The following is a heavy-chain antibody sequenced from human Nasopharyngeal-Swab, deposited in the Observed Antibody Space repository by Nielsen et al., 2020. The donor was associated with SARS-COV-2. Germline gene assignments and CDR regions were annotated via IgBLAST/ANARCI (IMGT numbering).Heavy chain of an antibody. V-gene: IGHV3-30*02. CDR2: IRYDGTEE. Sequence: GESLKISCAASGFTFSSYGMHWVRQTPGKGLEWVAFIRYDGTEEDYADSVRGRFTISRDNSRNTLYLQMNNLRLEDTSVYHCVKDRPNLVWTTDAFDFWGQGIMVTVSS. CDR1: GFTFSSYG. D-gene: IGHD1-1*01. CDR3: VKDRPNLVWTTDAFDF. J-gene: IGHJ3*01.